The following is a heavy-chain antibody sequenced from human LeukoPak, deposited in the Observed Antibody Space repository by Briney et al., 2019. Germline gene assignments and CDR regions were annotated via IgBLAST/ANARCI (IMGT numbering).Heavy chain of an antibody. D-gene: IGHD4-17*01. CDR3: TRGLGTVNDAFDI. CDR1: EFPFSYYA. V-gene: IGHV3-23*01. CDR2: IGASGHST. J-gene: IGHJ3*02. Sequence: PGGSLRLSCAASEFPFSYYAMNWVRQAPGKGLEWVSSIGASGHSTYYAAPVKGRFTISRDNSKTTLYLQMDSLTAEDTAVYYCTRGLGTVNDAFDIWGQGTMVTVSS.